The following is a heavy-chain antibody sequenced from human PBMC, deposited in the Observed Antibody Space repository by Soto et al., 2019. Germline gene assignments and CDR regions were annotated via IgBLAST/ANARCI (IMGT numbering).Heavy chain of an antibody. V-gene: IGHV4-30-4*01. CDR3: ARARGARYFDY. CDR2: IYYSGST. Sequence: PSETLSLTCTVSGGSISSGDYYWSWIHQPPGKGLEWIGYIYYSGSTYYNPSLKSRVTISVDTSKNQFSLKLSSVTAADTAVYYCARARGARYFDYWGQGTLVTV. CDR1: GGSISSGDYY. J-gene: IGHJ4*02. D-gene: IGHD2-15*01.